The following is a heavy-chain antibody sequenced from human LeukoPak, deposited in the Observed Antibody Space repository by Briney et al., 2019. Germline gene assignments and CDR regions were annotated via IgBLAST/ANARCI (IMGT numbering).Heavy chain of an antibody. D-gene: IGHD1-14*01. J-gene: IGHJ4*02. CDR2: ISYDGSNK. V-gene: IGHV3-30-3*01. Sequence: TGGSLRPSCAASGFTFSSYAMHWVRQAPGKGLEWVAVISYDGSNKYYADSVKGRFTISRDNSKNTLYLQMNSLRAEDTAVYYCARLLGPADYWGQGTLVTVSS. CDR1: GFTFSSYA. CDR3: ARLLGPADY.